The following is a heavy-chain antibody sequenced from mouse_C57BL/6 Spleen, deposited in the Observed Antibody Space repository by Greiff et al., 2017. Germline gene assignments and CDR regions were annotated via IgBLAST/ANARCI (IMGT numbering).Heavy chain of an antibody. CDR2: INYDGSST. J-gene: IGHJ2*01. CDR1: GFTFSDYY. D-gene: IGHD4-1*01. CDR3: ARDWEGYFDY. V-gene: IGHV5-16*01. Sequence: EVMLVESEGGLVQPGSSMKLSCTASGFTFSDYYMAWVRQVPEKGLEWVANINYDGSSTYYLDSLKSRFIISRDNAKNILYLQMSSLKSEDTATYYCARDWEGYFDYWGQGTTLTVSS.